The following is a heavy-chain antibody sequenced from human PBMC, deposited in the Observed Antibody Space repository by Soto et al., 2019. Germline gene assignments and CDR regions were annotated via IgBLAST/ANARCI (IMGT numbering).Heavy chain of an antibody. CDR3: ARLSIAAAGTLNYGMDV. V-gene: IGHV3-30-3*01. D-gene: IGHD6-13*01. Sequence: GSLRLSCAASSFTFSSYAIHCVRQSPGKGLEWVAVISYDGSNKYYADSVKGRFTIPRDNSKNTLYLQMNSLRAEDTAVYYCARLSIAAAGTLNYGMDVWGQGTTVTVSS. CDR2: ISYDGSNK. CDR1: SFTFSSYA. J-gene: IGHJ6*02.